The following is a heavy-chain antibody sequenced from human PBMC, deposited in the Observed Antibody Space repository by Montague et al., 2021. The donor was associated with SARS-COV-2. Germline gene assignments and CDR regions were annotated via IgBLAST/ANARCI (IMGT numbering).Heavy chain of an antibody. Sequence: TLSLTCSVSGGSISNGCYPWGWIRQPPGKGLEWIGYIFPGGSTYYNASLQSRVTISIDNSKNQLSLRLTSITAADTAVYFCARVGAYYGYYGGLDPWGQGTLVTVSA. CDR3: ARVGAYYGYYGGLDP. CDR1: GGSISNGCYP. CDR2: IFPGGST. D-gene: IGHD4-17*01. V-gene: IGHV4-30-2*01. J-gene: IGHJ5*02.